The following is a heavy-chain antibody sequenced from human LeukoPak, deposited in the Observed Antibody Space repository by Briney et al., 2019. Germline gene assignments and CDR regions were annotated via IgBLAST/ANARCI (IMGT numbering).Heavy chain of an antibody. Sequence: GGSLRLSCAASGFTFDDYAMHWVRQAPGKGLEWVSGISWNSGSIGYADSVKGRFTISRDNAKNSLYLQMNSLRAEDTALYYCAREPITKRDIVVVPAAIPGYFDYWGQGTLVTVSS. CDR3: AREPITKRDIVVVPAAIPGYFDY. D-gene: IGHD2-2*02. V-gene: IGHV3-9*01. CDR2: ISWNSGSI. J-gene: IGHJ4*02. CDR1: GFTFDDYA.